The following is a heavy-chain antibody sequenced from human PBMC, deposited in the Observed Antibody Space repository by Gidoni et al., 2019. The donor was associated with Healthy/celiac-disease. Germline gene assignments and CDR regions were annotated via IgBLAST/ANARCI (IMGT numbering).Heavy chain of an antibody. V-gene: IGHV4-34*01. CDR1: GGSFSGYY. Sequence: QVQLQQWGAGLLKPSETLSLTCAVYGGSFSGYYWSWIRQPPGKGLEWIGEINHSGSTNYNPSLKSRVTISVDTSKNQFSLKLSSVTAADTAVYYCARGGRFALLWFGELSPFDYWGQGTLVTVSS. CDR2: INHSGST. D-gene: IGHD3-10*01. J-gene: IGHJ4*02. CDR3: ARGGRFALLWFGELSPFDY.